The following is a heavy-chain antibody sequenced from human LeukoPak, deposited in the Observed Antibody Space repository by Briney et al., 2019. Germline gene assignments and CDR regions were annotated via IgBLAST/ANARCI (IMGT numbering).Heavy chain of an antibody. J-gene: IGHJ6*03. CDR2: INPNSGGT. D-gene: IGHD2-15*01. CDR1: GYTFTCYY. V-gene: IGHV1-2*02. CDR3: ARDRSAIVDPSKFSYYYMDV. Sequence: ASVKVSCKASGYTFTCYYMHWVRQAPGQGLEWMGWINPNSGGTNYAQKFQGRVTMTRDTSISTAYMELSRLRSDDTAVYYCARDRSAIVDPSKFSYYYMDVWGKGTTVTVSS.